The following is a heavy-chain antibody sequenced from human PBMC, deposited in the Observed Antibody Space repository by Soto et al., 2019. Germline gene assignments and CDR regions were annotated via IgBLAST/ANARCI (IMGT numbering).Heavy chain of an antibody. D-gene: IGHD3-22*01. CDR3: AGSDYYDTSGYYYRVDY. J-gene: IGHJ4*02. Sequence: QVQLQESGPGLVKPSQTLSLTCTVSGGSISGGGYYWSWIRQHPGKGLEWIGYIYYSGSTYYNPSLKSRVTISEDTSKNQFSLKLSSVTAADTAVYYCAGSDYYDTSGYYYRVDYWGQGTLVTVSS. CDR2: IYYSGST. V-gene: IGHV4-31*03. CDR1: GGSISGGGYY.